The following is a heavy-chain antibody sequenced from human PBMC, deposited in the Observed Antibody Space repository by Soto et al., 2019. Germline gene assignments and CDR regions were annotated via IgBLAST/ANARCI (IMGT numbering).Heavy chain of an antibody. J-gene: IGHJ4*02. D-gene: IGHD3-10*01. CDR3: AKARCITTDCYVPDY. CDR1: GFTFSTYT. V-gene: IGHV3-23*01. Sequence: EVQLLESGGGLVQPGGSLRLSCVASGFTFSTYTMSWVRQAPGKGLEWVSVISGSGGRPSYADSVQGRFSISRDNPKNTLYLPMNGLRGEDTARYYCAKARCITTDCYVPDYWGQGTLVTVSS. CDR2: ISGSGGRP.